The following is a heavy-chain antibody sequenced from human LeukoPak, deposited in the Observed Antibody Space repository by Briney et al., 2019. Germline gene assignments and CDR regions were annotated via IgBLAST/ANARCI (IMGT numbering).Heavy chain of an antibody. Sequence: PGRSLRLSCTASGFPFIDYSMNWVRQAPGKGLEWISYIGISSGNTKYADSVKGRFTISADNAKNSLYLQMNSLRVEDTAVYYCARDHNYAFDNWGQETLVSVSS. CDR2: IGISSGNT. CDR1: GFPFIDYS. V-gene: IGHV3-48*04. D-gene: IGHD5-18*01. J-gene: IGHJ4*02. CDR3: ARDHNYAFDN.